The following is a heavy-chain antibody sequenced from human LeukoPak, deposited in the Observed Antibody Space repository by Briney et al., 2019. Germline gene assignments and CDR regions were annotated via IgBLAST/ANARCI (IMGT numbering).Heavy chain of an antibody. D-gene: IGHD5-12*01. CDR2: ISSSGSTI. CDR3: ARGASGYDGAYFFNS. Sequence: GGSLRLSCAASGFTFSDYCMSWIRQAPGKGLEWVSYISSSGSTIYYADSVKGRFTISRDNAKNTLYLHMHSLRAEDTSMYYCARGASGYDGAYFFNSWGQGTLVTVSS. CDR1: GFTFSDYC. V-gene: IGHV3-11*04. J-gene: IGHJ4*02.